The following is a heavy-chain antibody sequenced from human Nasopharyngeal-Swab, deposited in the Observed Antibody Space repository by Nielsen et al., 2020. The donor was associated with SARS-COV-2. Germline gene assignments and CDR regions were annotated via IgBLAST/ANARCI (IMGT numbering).Heavy chain of an antibody. J-gene: IGHJ4*02. CDR3: ARDPRHYSSGWHVDY. Sequence: SCTASGFTFGDYAMSWFRQAPGKGLEWVGFIRSTAYSGTTAYAASVKDRFTISRDNSKSIAYLQMNSLKTEDSGVYYCARDPRHYSSGWHVDYWGQGTLVTVSS. V-gene: IGHV3-49*03. CDR2: IRSTAYSGTT. D-gene: IGHD6-19*01. CDR1: GFTFGDYA.